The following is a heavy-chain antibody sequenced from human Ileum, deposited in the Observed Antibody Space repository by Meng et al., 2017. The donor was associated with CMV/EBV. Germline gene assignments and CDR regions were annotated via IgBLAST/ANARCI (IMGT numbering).Heavy chain of an antibody. D-gene: IGHD3-10*01. CDR2: IYTSGST. CDR3: AREISGVEGRWFDP. CDR1: GGSITSYY. V-gene: IGHV4-4*07. Sequence: SETLSLTVTVSGGSITSYYWSWIRQPAGKGREWIGRIYTSGSTNYIPSLKSRVTMSVDTSKNQFSLNLTSVTDADTAVYYCAREISGVEGRWFDPWGQGTRVTVSS. J-gene: IGHJ5*02.